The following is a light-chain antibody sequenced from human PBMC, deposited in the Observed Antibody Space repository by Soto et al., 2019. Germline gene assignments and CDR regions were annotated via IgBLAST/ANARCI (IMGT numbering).Light chain of an antibody. J-gene: IGKJ5*01. V-gene: IGKV2-28*01. CDR2: LGS. CDR3: MQALQTPPP. CDR1: QSLLHSNGYNY. Sequence: DIVMTQSPLSLPVTPGQPASISCRSSQSLLHSNGYNYLDWYLQKPGQSPQLLIYLGSNRASGVPNRFRGSGSGTYFPLKISRVEAEDVGVYYCMQALQTPPPFGQGTRLEIK.